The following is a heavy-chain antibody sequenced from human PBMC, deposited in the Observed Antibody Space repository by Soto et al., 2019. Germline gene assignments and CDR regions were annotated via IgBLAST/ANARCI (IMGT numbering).Heavy chain of an antibody. CDR3: ARYDYNGYYFDY. D-gene: IGHD4-4*01. J-gene: IGHJ4*02. Sequence: KFQGRVTMTRDTSTTTVYMELSSLKSEDTAVYYCARYDYNGYYFDYWGQVNLVTVSS. V-gene: IGHV1-46*01.